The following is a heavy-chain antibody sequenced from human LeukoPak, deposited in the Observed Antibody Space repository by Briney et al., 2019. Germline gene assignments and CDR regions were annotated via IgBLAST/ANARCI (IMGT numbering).Heavy chain of an antibody. CDR3: ARVDSSSRWYFDL. V-gene: IGHV4-34*01. CDR1: GGSITSYY. CDR2: INLSGST. Sequence: SETLSLTCTVSGGSITSYYWSWIRQPPGEGLEWIGEINLSGSTNYNPSLESRVTMSLDTSKNQFSLKLSSVTAADTAVYYCARVDSSSRWYFDLWGRGTLVTVSS. J-gene: IGHJ2*01. D-gene: IGHD6-6*01.